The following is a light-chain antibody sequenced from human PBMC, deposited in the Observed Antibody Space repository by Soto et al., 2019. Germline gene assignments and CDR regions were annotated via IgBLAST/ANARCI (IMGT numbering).Light chain of an antibody. Sequence: QSALTQPASVSGSPGQSITISCTGTSSDVGGYNFVSWYQHHPGKAPKLMMYTVSNRPSGVSNRFSGSKSANTASLTISGLEVEAGADYDCSSCTSRTTRVFGGGTKLTVL. V-gene: IGLV2-14*03. CDR3: SSCTSRTTRV. CDR1: SSDVGGYNF. J-gene: IGLJ2*01. CDR2: TVS.